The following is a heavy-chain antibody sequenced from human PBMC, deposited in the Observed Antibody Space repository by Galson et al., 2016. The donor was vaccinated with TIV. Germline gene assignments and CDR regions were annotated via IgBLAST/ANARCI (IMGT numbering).Heavy chain of an antibody. Sequence: SLRLSCAASGFTFSNARMNWVRQAPGKGLEWVGRSRSNTDGGTTEYAAPVKGRFIVSRDDSRNTPFLDMNSLKTDDPALYFCATEYYLASGTDPLVGYKGMDVWGQGTTVTVSS. J-gene: IGHJ6*02. CDR3: ATEYYLASGTDPLVGYKGMDV. CDR1: GFTFSNAR. V-gene: IGHV3-15*01. CDR2: SRSNTDGGTT. D-gene: IGHD1-1*01.